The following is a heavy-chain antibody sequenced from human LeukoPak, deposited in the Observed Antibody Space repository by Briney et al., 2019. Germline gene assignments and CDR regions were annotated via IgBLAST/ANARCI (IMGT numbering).Heavy chain of an antibody. V-gene: IGHV4-38-2*02. CDR1: GYSISSGYY. Sequence: SETLSPTCTVSGYSISSGYYWGWIRQPPGKGLEWIGSIYHSGSTYYNPSLKSRVTFSVDTSKNQFSLKLSSVTAADTAVYYCARDTFSLIDYWGQGTLVTVSS. J-gene: IGHJ4*02. D-gene: IGHD2/OR15-2a*01. CDR3: ARDTFSLIDY. CDR2: IYHSGST.